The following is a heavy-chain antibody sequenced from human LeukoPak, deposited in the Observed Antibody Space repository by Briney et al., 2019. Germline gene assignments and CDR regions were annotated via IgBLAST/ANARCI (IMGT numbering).Heavy chain of an antibody. CDR2: IYYSGST. J-gene: IGHJ3*02. D-gene: IGHD6-13*01. CDR3: ARDYSSSWYWGAFDI. CDR1: GGSISSHY. Sequence: PSETLSLTCTVSGGSISSHYWSWIRQPPGQGLELIGYIYYSGSTNYNPSLKSRVTISVDTSKNQFSLKLSSVTAADTAVYYCARDYSSSWYWGAFDIWGQGTMVTVSS. V-gene: IGHV4-59*11.